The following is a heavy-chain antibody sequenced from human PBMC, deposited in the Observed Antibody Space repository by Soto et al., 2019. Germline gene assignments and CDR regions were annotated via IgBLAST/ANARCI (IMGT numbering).Heavy chain of an antibody. CDR2: VYYSGST. CDR1: GGSITNYY. CDR3: AKYRRSDAVGYTLDF. V-gene: IGHV4-59*01. J-gene: IGHJ4*02. D-gene: IGHD5-12*01. Sequence: KSSETLSLTCTLSGGSITNYYWSWIRQPPGKGLEWIGYVYYSGSTKYNPSFESRVNISADTSKNQFSLRLTSVTAADTAVYYCAKYRRSDAVGYTLDFWGPGILVTVSS.